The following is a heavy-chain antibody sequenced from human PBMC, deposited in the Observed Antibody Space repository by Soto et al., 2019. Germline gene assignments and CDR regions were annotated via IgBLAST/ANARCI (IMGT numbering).Heavy chain of an antibody. CDR3: AKDGANRWLFDAFDI. J-gene: IGHJ3*02. V-gene: IGHV3-30-3*01. CDR1: GFTFSSYA. CDR2: ISYDGSNK. Sequence: GGSLRLSCAASGFTFSSYAMHWVRQAPGKGLEWVAVISYDGSNKYYADSVKGRFTISRDNSKNTLYLQMNSLRAEDTAVYYCAKDGANRWLFDAFDIWGQGTMVTVSS. D-gene: IGHD3-22*01.